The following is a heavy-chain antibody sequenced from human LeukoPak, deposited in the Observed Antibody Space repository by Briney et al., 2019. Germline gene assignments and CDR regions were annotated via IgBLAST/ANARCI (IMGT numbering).Heavy chain of an antibody. CDR3: ARDLRLLYGAFDY. Sequence: GGSLRLSCAASGFTFSSYAMHWVRQAPGKGLEWVAVISYDGSNKYYADSVKGRFTISRDNSKNTLYLQMNSLRAEDTAVYYCARDLRLLYGAFDYWGQGTLVTVSS. CDR1: GFTFSSYA. CDR2: ISYDGSNK. D-gene: IGHD2-15*01. J-gene: IGHJ4*02. V-gene: IGHV3-30-3*01.